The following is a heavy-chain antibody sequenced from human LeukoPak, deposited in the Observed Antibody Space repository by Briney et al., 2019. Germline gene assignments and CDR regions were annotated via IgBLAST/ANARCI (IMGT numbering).Heavy chain of an antibody. J-gene: IGHJ4*02. CDR1: GGSFSGYY. V-gene: IGHV4-59*01. CDR3: ARRYSDSSGYYYLP. D-gene: IGHD3-22*01. CDR2: IYYSGTT. Sequence: PSETLSLTCAVYGGSFSGYYWSWIRQPPGKGLEWIGYIYYSGTTNYNPSLKSRVTISVDTSKNQFSLKLSSVTAADTAVYYCARRYSDSSGYYYLPWGQGTLVTVSS.